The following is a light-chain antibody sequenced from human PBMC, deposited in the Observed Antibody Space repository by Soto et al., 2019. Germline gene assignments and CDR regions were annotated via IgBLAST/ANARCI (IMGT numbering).Light chain of an antibody. J-gene: IGKJ2*01. CDR3: QQRSNWVMFT. CDR2: GVS. CDR1: QSVSRY. Sequence: EIVLTQSPATLSLSPGERATLSCRASQSVSRYLAWFQQKPGQAPRLLIYGVSNRATGIPARFSGSGSGTDFTLTISSLEPEDFALYYCQQRSNWVMFTFGQGTKLEIK. V-gene: IGKV3-11*01.